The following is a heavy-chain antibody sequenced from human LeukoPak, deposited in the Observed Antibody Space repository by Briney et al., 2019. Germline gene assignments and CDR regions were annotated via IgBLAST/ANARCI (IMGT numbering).Heavy chain of an antibody. Sequence: ASVKVSCKASGGTFSSYAISWVRRAPGQGLEWMGWINPNSGGTNYAQKFQGRVTMTRDTSISTAYMELSRLRSDDTAVYYCASTMVGNNWFDPWGQGTLVTVSS. V-gene: IGHV1-2*02. CDR1: GGTFSSYA. D-gene: IGHD3-10*01. CDR3: ASTMVGNNWFDP. J-gene: IGHJ5*02. CDR2: INPNSGGT.